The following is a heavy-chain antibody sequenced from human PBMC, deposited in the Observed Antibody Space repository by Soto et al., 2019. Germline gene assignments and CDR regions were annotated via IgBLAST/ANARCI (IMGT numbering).Heavy chain of an antibody. CDR3: AKTTNHGPRGHFDS. Sequence: QVQLVQSGAEVKRPGASVKVSCKASGYSFTYYGISWVRQAPGQGLEWLGWISPYNSDTNFAPRLQDRVTMTTDTSSSIAYMELRSLKSNDTAVYFCAKTTNHGPRGHFDSWGQGTLVTVSS. CDR2: ISPYNSDT. V-gene: IGHV1-18*01. CDR1: GYSFTYYG. J-gene: IGHJ4*02.